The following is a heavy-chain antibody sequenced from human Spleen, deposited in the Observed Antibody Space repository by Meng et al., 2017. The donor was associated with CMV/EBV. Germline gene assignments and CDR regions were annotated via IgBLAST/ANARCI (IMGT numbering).Heavy chain of an antibody. CDR3: ARDDNWGPDY. V-gene: IGHV1-2*02. J-gene: IGHJ4*02. CDR2: IHPNTGGT. Sequence: ASVKVSCKASGYTFTGHYMHLVRQAPGQGLEWMGWIHPNTGGTNYAQNFQGRVTMTRDTSIRTVYMELSSLRSDDTAIYYCARDDNWGPDYWGQGTLVTVSS. D-gene: IGHD7-27*01. CDR1: GYTFTGHY.